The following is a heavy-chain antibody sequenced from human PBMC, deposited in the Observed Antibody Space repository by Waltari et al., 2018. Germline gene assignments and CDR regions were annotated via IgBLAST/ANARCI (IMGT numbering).Heavy chain of an antibody. CDR1: GFTLSTRW. J-gene: IGHJ4*02. D-gene: IGHD6-13*01. CDR3: AMAAGTLY. V-gene: IGHV3-7*01. Sequence: EVQLVESGGGLVQPGGSLSVSCAASGFTLSTRWMSWVRQGPGKGLEWVANINQDGREKYYVDSMKGRVTISRDNAKNSLFLQMDSLRAEDTAVYFCAMAAGTLYWGQGTLVTVSS. CDR2: INQDGREK.